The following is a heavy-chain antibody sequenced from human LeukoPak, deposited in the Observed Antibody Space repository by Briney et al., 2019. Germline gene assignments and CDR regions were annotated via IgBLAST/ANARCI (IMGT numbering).Heavy chain of an antibody. CDR3: ARDPPGTGG. D-gene: IGHD3-10*01. J-gene: IGHJ4*02. CDR2: INHSGST. Sequence: SETLSPTCAVYGGSFSGYHWSWVRQPPGKGLEWIGEINHSGSTNYNPSLKSRVTISVDTSKNQFSLKLSSVTAADTAVYYRARDPPGTGGWGQGTLVTVS. V-gene: IGHV4-34*01. CDR1: GGSFSGYH.